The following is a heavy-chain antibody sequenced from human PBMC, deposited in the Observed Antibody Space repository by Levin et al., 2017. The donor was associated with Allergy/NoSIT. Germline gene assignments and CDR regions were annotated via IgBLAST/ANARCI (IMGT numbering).Heavy chain of an antibody. D-gene: IGHD3-22*01. Sequence: SQTLSLTCAVSGYSISSGYYWGWIRQPPGKGLEWIGSIYHSGSTYYNPSLKSRVTISVDTSKNQFSLKLSSVTAADTAVYYCARAYDSSGYYYEAAFDIWGQGTMVTVSS. CDR2: IYHSGST. J-gene: IGHJ3*02. CDR1: GYSISSGYY. V-gene: IGHV4-38-2*01. CDR3: ARAYDSSGYYYEAAFDI.